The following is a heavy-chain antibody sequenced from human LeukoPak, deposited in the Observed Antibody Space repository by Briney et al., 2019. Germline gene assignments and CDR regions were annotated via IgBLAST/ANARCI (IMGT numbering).Heavy chain of an antibody. Sequence: PSETLSLTCTVSGGSTSSNTFYWGWIRQPPGKGLEWIGAVYYNGNTYYSSSLKSRVTISVDTSKNQFFLKLNSVTAADTAVYFCARVKKVDTSLDYWGQGTLVTVSS. CDR3: ARVKKVDTSLDY. V-gene: IGHV4-39*01. J-gene: IGHJ4*02. CDR2: VYYNGNT. CDR1: GGSTSSNTFY. D-gene: IGHD5-18*01.